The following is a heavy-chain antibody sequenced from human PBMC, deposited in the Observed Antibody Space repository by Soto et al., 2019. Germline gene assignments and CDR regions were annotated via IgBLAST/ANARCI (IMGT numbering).Heavy chain of an antibody. D-gene: IGHD3-16*02. CDR2: IYHSGST. CDR1: GGSISSSNW. V-gene: IGHV4-4*02. Sequence: PSENLSLTCAVSGGSISSSNWWSWVRQPPGKGLEWIGEIYHSGSTNYNPSLKSRVTISVDKSKNQFSLKLSSVTAADTAMYYCARGEYYVLGSYRPFYNWIDPWGQGTLVTVSS. J-gene: IGHJ5*02. CDR3: ARGEYYVLGSYRPFYNWIDP.